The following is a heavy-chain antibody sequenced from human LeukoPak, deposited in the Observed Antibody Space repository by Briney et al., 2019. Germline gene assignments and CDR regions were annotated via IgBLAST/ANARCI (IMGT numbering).Heavy chain of an antibody. CDR3: ARQRGYCSSTSCYDPPINWFDP. V-gene: IGHV4-59*01. J-gene: IGHJ5*02. D-gene: IGHD2-2*01. Sequence: SETLSLTCTVSGGSISSYYWSWIRQPPGKGLEWIGYIYYSGSTNYNPSLKSPVTISVDTSKNQFSLKLSSVTAADTAVYYCARQRGYCSSTSCYDPPINWFDPWDQGTLVTVSS. CDR1: GGSISSYY. CDR2: IYYSGST.